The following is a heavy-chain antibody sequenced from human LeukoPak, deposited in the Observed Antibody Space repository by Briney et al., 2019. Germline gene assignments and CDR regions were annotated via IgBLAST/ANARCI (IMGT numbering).Heavy chain of an antibody. V-gene: IGHV1-18*01. J-gene: IGHJ4*02. D-gene: IGHD4-11*01. CDR2: ISAYNGDT. CDR3: GRENKTTVVAGGIDY. CDR1: GYTFTNYG. Sequence: ASVKVSCKASGYTFTNYGISWVRQAPGQGVEWMGWISAYNGDTKYAQNLQGRVTMTTETSTSTAYMDERSLTSDDTALYYCGRENKTTVVAGGIDYWGQGTLVTVSS.